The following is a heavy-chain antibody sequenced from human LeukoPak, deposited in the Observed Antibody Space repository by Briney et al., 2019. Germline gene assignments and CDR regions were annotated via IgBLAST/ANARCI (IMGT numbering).Heavy chain of an antibody. V-gene: IGHV1-2*02. J-gene: IGHJ4*02. CDR1: GYTFTGYY. CDR3: ARVRQTGAESDS. CDR2: INPNGGGT. D-gene: IGHD2-8*02. Sequence: GASVKVSCKASGYTFTGYYMYWVRQAPGQGLEWMGWINPNGGGTSYAQKLQDRVTMTRDTSINTAYMELTRLTSDDTAVYYCARVRQTGAESDSWGQRNLVTVSS.